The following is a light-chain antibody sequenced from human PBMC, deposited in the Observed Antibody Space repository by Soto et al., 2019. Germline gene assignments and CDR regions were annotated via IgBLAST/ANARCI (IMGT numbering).Light chain of an antibody. CDR3: QQYNSYWT. Sequence: DIPMTQSPSTLSASVGDRVTITCRASQSISSWLAWYQQKPGKAPKLLIYKASSLESGVPSRFSGSGSGTEFTLTISRLQPEDFATYYCQQYNSYWTFGQGTKVEIK. CDR1: QSISSW. J-gene: IGKJ1*01. CDR2: KAS. V-gene: IGKV1-5*03.